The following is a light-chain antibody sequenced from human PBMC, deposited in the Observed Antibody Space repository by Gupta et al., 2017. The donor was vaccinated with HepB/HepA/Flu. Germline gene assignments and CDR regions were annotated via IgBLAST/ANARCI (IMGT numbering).Light chain of an antibody. CDR1: QSISSW. J-gene: IGKJ4*01. CDR2: KAS. CDR3: QQYNSYPLT. V-gene: IGKV1-5*03. Sequence: DIQMPQSPSTLSASVGDRVTVTCRASQSISSWLAWYQQKPGKPPNLLIYKASTLEGGVPSRFNGSGSGTEFTLTISSLLPDDFATYHCQQYNSYPLTFSGGTKVEI.